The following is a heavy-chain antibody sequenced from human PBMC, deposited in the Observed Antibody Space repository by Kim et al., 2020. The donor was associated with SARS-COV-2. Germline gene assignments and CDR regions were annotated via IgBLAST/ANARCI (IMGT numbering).Heavy chain of an antibody. Sequence: LSLTCAASGFTVSSNYMSWVRQAPGKGLEWVSVIYSGGSTYYADSVKGRFTISRDNSKNTLYLQMNSLRAEDTAVYYCARERRNSGSYYFDYWGQGT. CDR3: ARERRNSGSYYFDY. D-gene: IGHD1-26*01. J-gene: IGHJ4*02. V-gene: IGHV3-66*01. CDR2: IYSGGST. CDR1: GFTVSSNY.